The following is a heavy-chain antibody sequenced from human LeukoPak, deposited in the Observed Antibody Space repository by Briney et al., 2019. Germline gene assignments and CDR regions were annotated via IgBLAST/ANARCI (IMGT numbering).Heavy chain of an antibody. CDR3: ARARDGYNWGAFDI. V-gene: IGHV3-7*01. CDR1: GFTFSSYW. D-gene: IGHD5-24*01. J-gene: IGHJ3*02. Sequence: GGSLRLSCAASGFTFSSYWMSWVRQAPGKGLEWVANIKQDGSEKYYVDSVKGRFTISRDNAKNSLYLQMNSLRAEDTAVYYCARARDGYNWGAFDIWGQGTMVTVSS. CDR2: IKQDGSEK.